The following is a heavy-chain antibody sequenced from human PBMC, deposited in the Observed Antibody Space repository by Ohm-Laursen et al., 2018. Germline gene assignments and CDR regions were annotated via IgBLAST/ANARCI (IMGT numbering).Heavy chain of an antibody. CDR2: ISSSGTTK. D-gene: IGHD1-7*01. V-gene: IGHV3-11*01. CDR3: ARRSITGTTEFDY. CDR1: GFPFNTYA. J-gene: IGHJ4*02. Sequence: SLRLSCAASGFPFNTYAMSWIRQAPGKGLEWLSYISSSGTTKYYADSVKGRFTISRDNANKSLYLQMNSLRAEDTAVYYCARRSITGTTEFDYWGQGTLVTVSS.